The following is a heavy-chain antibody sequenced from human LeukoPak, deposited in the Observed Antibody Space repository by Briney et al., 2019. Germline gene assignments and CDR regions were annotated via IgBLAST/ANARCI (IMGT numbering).Heavy chain of an antibody. CDR1: GFTFSSYG. D-gene: IGHD3-22*01. J-gene: IGHJ4*02. CDR2: IRYDGSNK. CDR3: AKASAMIVVVSKHFDY. Sequence: GGSLRLSCAASGFTFSSYGMHWVRQAPGKGLEWVAFIRYDGSNKRYADSVKGRFTISRDNSKNTLYLQMNSLRAEDTAVYYCAKASAMIVVVSKHFDYWGQGTLVTVSS. V-gene: IGHV3-30*02.